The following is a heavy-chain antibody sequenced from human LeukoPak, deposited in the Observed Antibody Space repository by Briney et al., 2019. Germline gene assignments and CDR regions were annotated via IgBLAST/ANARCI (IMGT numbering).Heavy chain of an antibody. J-gene: IGHJ4*02. D-gene: IGHD4-17*01. CDR1: GFTFSSYW. V-gene: IGHV3-7*01. Sequence: GGSLRLSCAASGFTFSSYWMSWVRQAPGKGLEWVANIKQDGSEKYYVDSVQGRFTISRDNAKNSLYLQMNSLRAGDTAVYYCARAPYGDYADYWGQGTLVTVSS. CDR2: IKQDGSEK. CDR3: ARAPYGDYADY.